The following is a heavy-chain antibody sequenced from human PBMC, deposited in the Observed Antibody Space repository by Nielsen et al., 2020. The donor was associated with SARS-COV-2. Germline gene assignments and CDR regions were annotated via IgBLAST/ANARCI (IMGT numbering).Heavy chain of an antibody. D-gene: IGHD3-10*01. Sequence: ASVKVPYKASGYTFSHYVINWVRQAPGQGLEWMGWMNTNTGDPMYAQDFTGRFVFSLDSSVSTAYLHISGLKPEDTAVYYCARGGIALVRGTPERFDPWGQGTLVTVSS. V-gene: IGHV7-4-1*02. CDR3: ARGGIALVRGTPERFDP. CDR2: MNTNTGDP. J-gene: IGHJ5*02. CDR1: GYTFSHYV.